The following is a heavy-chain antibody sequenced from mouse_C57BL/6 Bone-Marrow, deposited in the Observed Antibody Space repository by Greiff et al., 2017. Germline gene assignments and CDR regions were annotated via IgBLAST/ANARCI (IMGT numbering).Heavy chain of an antibody. V-gene: IGHV5-17*01. CDR3: ARRGDYGEAWFAY. J-gene: IGHJ3*01. CDR2: ISSGSSTI. Sequence: EVQVVESGGGLVKPGGSLKLSCAASGFTFSDYGMHWVRQAPEKGLEWVAYISSGSSTIYYADTVKGRFTISRDNAKNTLFLQMTSLRSEDTAMYYGARRGDYGEAWFAYWGQGTLVTVSA. D-gene: IGHD2-4*01. CDR1: GFTFSDYG.